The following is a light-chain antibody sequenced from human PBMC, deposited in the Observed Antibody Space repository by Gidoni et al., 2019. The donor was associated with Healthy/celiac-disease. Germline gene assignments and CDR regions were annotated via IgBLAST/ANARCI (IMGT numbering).Light chain of an antibody. Sequence: SVSGSPGQSITISCTGTSSDVGGYNYVSWYQQHPGKAPKLMIYEVSNRPSGVSNRFSGSKSGNTASLTISGLQAEDEADYYCSAYTSSSTLVFGGGTKLTVL. J-gene: IGLJ3*02. CDR1: SSDVGGYNY. CDR3: SAYTSSSTLV. CDR2: EVS. V-gene: IGLV2-14*01.